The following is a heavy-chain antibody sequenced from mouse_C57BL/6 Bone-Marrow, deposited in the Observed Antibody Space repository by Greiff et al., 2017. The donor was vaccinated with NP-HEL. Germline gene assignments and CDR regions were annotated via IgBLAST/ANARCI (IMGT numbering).Heavy chain of an antibody. J-gene: IGHJ4*01. CDR3: ARFRYYYAMDY. CDR1: GYTFTSYG. V-gene: IGHV1-81*01. CDR2: IYPRSGNT. Sequence: LVESGAELARPGASVKLSCKASGYTFTSYGISWVKQRTGQGLEWIGEIYPRSGNTYYNEKIKGKATLTADKSSSTEYMELRSLTSEDSAVYFCARFRYYYAMDYWGQGTSVTVSS.